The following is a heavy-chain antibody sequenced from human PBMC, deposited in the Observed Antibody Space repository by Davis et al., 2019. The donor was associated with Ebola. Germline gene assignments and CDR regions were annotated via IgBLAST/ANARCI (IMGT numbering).Heavy chain of an antibody. CDR3: ARQAMRHYGSGSYGY. CDR1: GYSFTSYW. V-gene: IGHV5-51*01. Sequence: GESLKISCKGSGYSFTSYWIAWVRQVPGKGLEWMGIIYPADSDTRYSPSFQGQVTISADKSISTAYLQWSSLKASDTAMYYCARQAMRHYGSGSYGYWGQGTLVTVSS. D-gene: IGHD3-10*01. J-gene: IGHJ4*02. CDR2: IYPADSDT.